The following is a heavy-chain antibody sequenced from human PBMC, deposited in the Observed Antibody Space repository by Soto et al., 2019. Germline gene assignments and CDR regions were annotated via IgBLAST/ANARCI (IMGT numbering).Heavy chain of an antibody. J-gene: IGHJ3*02. D-gene: IGHD3-3*01. CDR2: ISAYNGNT. CDR1: GYTFTSYG. CDR3: AREEVNDFWSADAFDI. V-gene: IGHV1-18*01. Sequence: ASLKVSCKASGYTFTSYGISWGRQAPGQGLEWMGWISAYNGNTNYAQKLQGRVTMTTDTSTSTAYMELRSLRSDDTAVYYCAREEVNDFWSADAFDIWGQGTMVTVSS.